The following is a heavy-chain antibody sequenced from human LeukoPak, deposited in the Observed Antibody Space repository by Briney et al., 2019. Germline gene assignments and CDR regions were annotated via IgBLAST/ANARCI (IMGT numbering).Heavy chain of an antibody. CDR2: IYYSGST. CDR3: YDYYDSSGYSFDY. CDR1: GGSISSSSYY. D-gene: IGHD3-22*01. V-gene: IGHV4-39*01. Sequence: MASETLSLTCTVSGGSISSSSYYWGWIRQPPGKGLEWIGSIYYSGSTYYNPSLKSRVTISVDTSKNQFSLKLSSVTAADTAVYYCYDYYDSSGYSFDYWGQGTLVTVSS. J-gene: IGHJ4*02.